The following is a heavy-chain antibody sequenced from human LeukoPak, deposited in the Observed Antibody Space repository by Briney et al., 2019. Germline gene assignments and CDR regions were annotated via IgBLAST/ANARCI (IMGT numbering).Heavy chain of an antibody. V-gene: IGHV4-39*01. CDR1: GVSISSSSYY. CDR2: IYYSGST. CDR3: ARQGLDGGAFY. D-gene: IGHD4-23*01. Sequence: SETLSLTCTVSGVSISSSSYYWGWIRQPPGKGLEWIGSIYYSGSTYYNPSLKSRVTISVDTSKNQFSLKLSSVTGADTAVYYCARQGLDGGAFYWGQGTLVTVSS. J-gene: IGHJ4*02.